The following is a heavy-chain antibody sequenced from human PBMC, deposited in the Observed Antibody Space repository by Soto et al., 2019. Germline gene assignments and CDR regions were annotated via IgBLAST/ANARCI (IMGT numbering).Heavy chain of an antibody. V-gene: IGHV1-46*01. Sequence: ASVKVSCKASGYTFTSYYMHWVRQAPGQGLEWMGIINPSGGSTSYAQKFQGRVTMTRDTSTSAVYMELSSLRSEDTAVYYCARIEEMSSGWYESAYWGQGTLVTVSS. CDR2: INPSGGST. CDR1: GYTFTSYY. J-gene: IGHJ4*02. D-gene: IGHD6-19*01. CDR3: ARIEEMSSGWYESAY.